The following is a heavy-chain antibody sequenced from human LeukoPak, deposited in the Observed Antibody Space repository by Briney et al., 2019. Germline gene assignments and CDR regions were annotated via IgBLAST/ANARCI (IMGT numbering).Heavy chain of an antibody. V-gene: IGHV4-4*07. Sequence: SETLSLTCTVSGGSISSYYWSWLRQPAGKGLEWIGRIYTSGSTNYNPSLKSRVTMSVDTSKNQFSLTLSSVTAADTAVYYCARDHPFAATPVDYWGQGTLVTVSS. J-gene: IGHJ4*02. CDR2: IYTSGST. CDR3: ARDHPFAATPVDY. CDR1: GGSISSYY. D-gene: IGHD2-15*01.